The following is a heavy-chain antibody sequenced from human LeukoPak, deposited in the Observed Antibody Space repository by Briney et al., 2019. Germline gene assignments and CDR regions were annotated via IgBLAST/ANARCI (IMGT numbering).Heavy chain of an antibody. D-gene: IGHD6-6*01. CDR3: ARLSSSFGSDFDY. CDR1: GGSISSYY. CDR2: IYYSGST. J-gene: IGHJ4*02. Sequence: SETLSLTCTVSGGSISSYYWSWIRQPPGKGLEWVGYIYYSGSTNYNPSLKSQVTISVDTSKNQFSLKLSSVTAADTAVYYCARLSSSFGSDFDYWGQGTLVTVSS. V-gene: IGHV4-59*01.